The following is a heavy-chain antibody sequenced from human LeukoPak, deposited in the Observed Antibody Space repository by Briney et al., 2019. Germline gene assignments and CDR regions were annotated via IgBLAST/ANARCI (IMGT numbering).Heavy chain of an antibody. D-gene: IGHD6-13*01. CDR2: ISNDGSNK. CDR3: AKAPARPIAAAGTNFDY. Sequence: GGSLRLSCAASGFTFSSYGMHWVRQAPGKGLEWVAVISNDGSNKYYADSVKGRFTISRDNSKNTLYLQTNSLRAEDTAVYYCAKAPARPIAAAGTNFDYWGQGTLVTVSS. V-gene: IGHV3-30*18. J-gene: IGHJ4*02. CDR1: GFTFSSYG.